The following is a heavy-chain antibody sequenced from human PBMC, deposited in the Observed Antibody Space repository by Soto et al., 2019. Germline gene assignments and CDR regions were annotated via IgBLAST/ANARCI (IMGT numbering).Heavy chain of an antibody. CDR1: GFTFSNHV. CDR3: AREPYQLLYGDFDY. J-gene: IGHJ4*02. V-gene: IGHV3-30-3*01. CDR2: ISYDGSDK. Sequence: QVQLVESGGGVVQPGRSLRLSCAASGFTFSNHVMHWVRQAPGKGLEWVAVISYDGSDKYYADSVKGRFTISRDNSKNTLYLQMNSLRAEDTAVYYCAREPYQLLYGDFDYWGQGTLVTVSS. D-gene: IGHD2-2*02.